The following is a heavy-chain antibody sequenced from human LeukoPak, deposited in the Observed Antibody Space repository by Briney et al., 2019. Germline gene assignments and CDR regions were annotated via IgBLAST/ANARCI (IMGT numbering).Heavy chain of an antibody. CDR3: ARDRYDSSGSPGDY. J-gene: IGHJ4*02. Sequence: GRSLRLSCAASGFTFSSYSMNWVRQAPGKGLEWVSSISSSSSYIYYADSVKGRFTISRDNAKNSLYLQMNSLRAEDTAVYYCARDRYDSSGSPGDYWGQGTLVTVSS. CDR1: GFTFSSYS. CDR2: ISSSSSYI. D-gene: IGHD3-22*01. V-gene: IGHV3-21*01.